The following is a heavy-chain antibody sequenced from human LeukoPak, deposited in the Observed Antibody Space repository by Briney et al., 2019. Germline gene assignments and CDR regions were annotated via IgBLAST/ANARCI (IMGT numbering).Heavy chain of an antibody. J-gene: IGHJ4*02. V-gene: IGHV3-23*01. CDR2: ISDSGGST. CDR1: GFTFSSYA. CDR3: AKDRRRLSPLLTVLVFDY. Sequence: QPGGSLRLSCAVSGFTFSSYAMSWVRQAPGKGLEWVSVISDSGGSTYYADSVKGRFTISRDNSKNTLYLQMNSLRAEDTAVYFCAKDRRRLSPLLTVLVFDYWGQGALVTVSP. D-gene: IGHD3-3*02.